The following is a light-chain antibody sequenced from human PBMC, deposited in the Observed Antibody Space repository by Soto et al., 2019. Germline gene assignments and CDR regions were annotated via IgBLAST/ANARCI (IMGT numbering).Light chain of an antibody. CDR3: QQYGSSQWT. CDR2: GAS. CDR1: QSVSSSY. Sequence: EIVLTQSPGTLSLSPGERATLSCRASQSVSSSYLAWYQQKPGQAPRLLIYGASSRATGIPDRFSGSGSGTEFTLNISRLEPEEFAVYYCQQYGSSQWTLGQGTKV. J-gene: IGKJ1*01. V-gene: IGKV3-20*01.